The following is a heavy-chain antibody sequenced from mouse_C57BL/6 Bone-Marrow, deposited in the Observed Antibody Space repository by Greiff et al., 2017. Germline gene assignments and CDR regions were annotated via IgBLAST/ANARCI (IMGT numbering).Heavy chain of an antibody. J-gene: IGHJ3*01. Sequence: VQLQQPGAELVMPGASVKLSCKASGYTFTSYWMHWVKQRPGQGLEWIGEIDPSDSYTNYNQKFKGKSTLTVDQSSSTAYMQLSSLTSEDSAVYYCARDDGYLAWFAYWGQGTLVTVSA. V-gene: IGHV1-69*01. D-gene: IGHD2-3*01. CDR3: ARDDGYLAWFAY. CDR1: GYTFTSYW. CDR2: IDPSDSYT.